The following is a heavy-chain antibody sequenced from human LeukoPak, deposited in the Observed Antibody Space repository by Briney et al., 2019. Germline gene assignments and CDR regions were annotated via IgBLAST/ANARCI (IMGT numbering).Heavy chain of an antibody. D-gene: IGHD3-9*01. CDR3: AKGLRYSDN. CDR1: GFTFSSYG. CDR2: ISYDGSNK. Sequence: TGRSLILSCASSGFTFSSYGMHWVRQAPGKGLEWVAVISYDGSNKYYADSVKGRFTISRDNSKNTLYLQMNSLRADDTAVYYCAKGLRYSDNWGQGTLVTVSS. V-gene: IGHV3-30*18. J-gene: IGHJ4*02.